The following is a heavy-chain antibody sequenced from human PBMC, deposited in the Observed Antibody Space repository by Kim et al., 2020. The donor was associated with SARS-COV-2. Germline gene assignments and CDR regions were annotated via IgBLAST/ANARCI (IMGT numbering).Heavy chain of an antibody. V-gene: IGHV4-31*03. Sequence: SETLSRTCTVSGGSITSGGYYWSWIRQHPGKGLEWIGYIYYSGNTYYNPSLKSRIIISLDTSKNQFSLKLSSVTAADTAVYYCAATYYDTLTAYFETRIDYWGQGTLVTVSS. CDR1: GGSITSGGYY. CDR2: IYYSGNT. J-gene: IGHJ4*02. D-gene: IGHD3-9*01. CDR3: AATYYDTLTAYFETRIDY.